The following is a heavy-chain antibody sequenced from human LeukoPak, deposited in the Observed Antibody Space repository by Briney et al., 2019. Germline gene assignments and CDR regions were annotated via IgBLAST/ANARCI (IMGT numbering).Heavy chain of an antibody. CDR1: GGSISSYY. CDR2: INYSGST. V-gene: IGHV4-59*01. J-gene: IGHJ3*02. Sequence: PSETLSLTCTVSGGSISSYYWSWIRQPPGKGLEWIGYINYSGSTNYDPSLRSRVTISVDTSKNHFSLKLSSVTAADTAVYYCARSKLGVGDAFDIWGQGTMVTVSS. CDR3: ARSKLGVGDAFDI. D-gene: IGHD3-16*01.